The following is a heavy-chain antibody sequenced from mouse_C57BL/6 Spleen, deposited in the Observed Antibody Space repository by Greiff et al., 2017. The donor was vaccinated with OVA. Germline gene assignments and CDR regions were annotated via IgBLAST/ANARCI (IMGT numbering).Heavy chain of an antibody. CDR1: GYTFTSYG. J-gene: IGHJ1*03. Sequence: VQLQQSGAELARPGASVKLSCKASGYTFTSYGISWVKQRTGQGLEWIGEIYPRSGNTYYNEKFKGKATLTADKSSSTAYMELRSLTSEDSAVYFCARKESGTEYFDVWGTGTTVTVSS. CDR2: IYPRSGNT. D-gene: IGHD4-1*01. V-gene: IGHV1-81*01. CDR3: ARKESGTEYFDV.